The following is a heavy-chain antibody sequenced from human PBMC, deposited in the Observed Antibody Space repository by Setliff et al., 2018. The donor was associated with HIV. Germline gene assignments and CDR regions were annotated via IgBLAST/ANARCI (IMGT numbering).Heavy chain of an antibody. V-gene: IGHV4-39*01. CDR3: ASRVYYYDSNKVLREEGFDP. Sequence: LSLTCTVSGGSIRVDNYFWGWIRQPPGKGLEWIGIMNSKGESFYNASFTNGVLISIDTSKNQFSLNLTSVTAADTAVYFCASRVYYYDSNKVLREEGFDPWGQGTLVTVSS. CDR2: MNSKGES. D-gene: IGHD3-22*01. J-gene: IGHJ5*02. CDR1: GGSIRVDNYF.